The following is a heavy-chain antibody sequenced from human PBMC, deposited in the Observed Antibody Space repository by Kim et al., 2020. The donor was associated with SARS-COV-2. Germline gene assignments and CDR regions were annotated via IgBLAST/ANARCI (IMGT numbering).Heavy chain of an antibody. CDR2: FDPEDGET. CDR1: GYTLTELS. V-gene: IGHV1-24*01. Sequence: ASVKVSCKVSGYTLTELSMHWVRQAPGKGLEWMGGFDPEDGETIYAQRFQGRVTMTEDTSTDTAYMELSSLRSEDTAVYYCATHAPIAAAGPNWFDPWAQGTLVTVSS. D-gene: IGHD6-13*01. J-gene: IGHJ5*02. CDR3: ATHAPIAAAGPNWFDP.